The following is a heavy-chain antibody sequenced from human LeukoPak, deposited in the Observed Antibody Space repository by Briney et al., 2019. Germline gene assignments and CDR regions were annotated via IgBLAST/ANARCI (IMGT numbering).Heavy chain of an antibody. Sequence: GASVKVSCKASGYTFTSNYMHWVRQAPGQGLEWMGIINPSGGSTSYAQKFQGRVTMTRDTSTSTVYMELSSLRSEDTAVHYCARDWKGTEDYWGQGTLVTLSS. D-gene: IGHD1-7*01. V-gene: IGHV1-46*01. CDR1: GYTFTSNY. CDR2: INPSGGST. CDR3: ARDWKGTEDY. J-gene: IGHJ4*02.